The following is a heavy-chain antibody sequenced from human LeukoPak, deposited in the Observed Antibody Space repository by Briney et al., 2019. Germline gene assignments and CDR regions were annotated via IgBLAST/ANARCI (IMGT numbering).Heavy chain of an antibody. CDR3: AKGERWQPYLCAFDI. Sequence: GGSLRLSCAASGFTFSSYAMSWVRQAPGKGLEWVSAISGSGDSTYYADSVKGRFTISRDNSKSTLYLQINSLRAEDTALYYCAKGERWQPYLCAFDIWGQGTMVTVSS. D-gene: IGHD5-24*01. V-gene: IGHV3-23*01. CDR1: GFTFSSYA. CDR2: ISGSGDST. J-gene: IGHJ3*02.